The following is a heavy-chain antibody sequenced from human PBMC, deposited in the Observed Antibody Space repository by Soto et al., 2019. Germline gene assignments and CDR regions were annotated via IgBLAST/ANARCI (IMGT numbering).Heavy chain of an antibody. V-gene: IGHV4-59*01. CDR3: ARDRRNSSPYYFDY. Sequence: SETLSLTCTVSGGSISSYYWSWIRQPPGKGLEWIGYIYYSGSTNYNPSLKSRVTISVDTSKDQFSLKLSSVTAADTAVYYCARDRRNSSPYYFDYWGQGTLVTVSS. CDR2: IYYSGST. D-gene: IGHD3-22*01. CDR1: GGSISSYY. J-gene: IGHJ4*02.